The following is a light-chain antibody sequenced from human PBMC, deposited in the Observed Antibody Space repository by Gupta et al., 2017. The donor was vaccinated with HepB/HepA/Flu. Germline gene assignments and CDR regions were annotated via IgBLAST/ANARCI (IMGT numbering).Light chain of an antibody. CDR1: SSDVGGYNY. J-gene: IGLJ1*01. Sequence: QSALTQPASVSGSPGQSITISCTGTSSDVGGYNYVSWYHQHPGKAPKLMIYDVSNRPSGVSTRFSGSKSGNTASLTISGLQAEDEADYYCSSYTSSSTQVFGTGTKVTVL. CDR2: DVS. V-gene: IGLV2-14*01. CDR3: SSYTSSSTQV.